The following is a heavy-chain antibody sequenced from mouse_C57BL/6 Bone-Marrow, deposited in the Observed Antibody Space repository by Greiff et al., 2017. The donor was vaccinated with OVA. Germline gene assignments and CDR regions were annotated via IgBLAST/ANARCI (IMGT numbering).Heavy chain of an antibody. Sequence: EVMLVESGEGLVKPGGSLKLSCAASGFTFSSYAMSWVRQTPEKRLEWVAYISSGGDYIYYADTVKGRFTISRDNARNTLYLQMSSLKSEDTAMYYCTSYYGSSPFDYWGQGTTLTVSS. CDR1: GFTFSSYA. J-gene: IGHJ2*01. V-gene: IGHV5-9-1*02. D-gene: IGHD1-1*01. CDR2: ISSGGDYI. CDR3: TSYYGSSPFDY.